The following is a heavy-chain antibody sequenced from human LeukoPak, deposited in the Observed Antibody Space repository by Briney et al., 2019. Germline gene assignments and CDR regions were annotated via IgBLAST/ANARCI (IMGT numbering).Heavy chain of an antibody. CDR3: SGDPGDY. CDR1: GFTFRDFG. V-gene: IGHV3-7*04. J-gene: IGHJ4*02. D-gene: IGHD7-27*01. CDR2: INQDGSET. Sequence: PGGSLRLSCAASGFTFRDFGMSWVRQAPGKGLEWVANINQDGSETYYVDSVEGRFTISRDNAKNSLFLQMSSLRAEDTAVYFCSGDPGDYWGQGTLVTVSS.